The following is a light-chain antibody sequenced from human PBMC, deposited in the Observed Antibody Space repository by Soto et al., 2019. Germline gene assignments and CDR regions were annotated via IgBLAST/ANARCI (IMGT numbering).Light chain of an antibody. CDR3: QQYNNWPFT. J-gene: IGKJ4*01. V-gene: IGKV3-15*01. Sequence: EIVMTQSPATLSVSPGERATLSCRASQSVSSNLAWYQQKPGQAPRLLIYGASTRATGIPARFSGSGSGTELTLNISSLQSEDFAVYYCQQYNNWPFTFGGGTKVEIK. CDR1: QSVSSN. CDR2: GAS.